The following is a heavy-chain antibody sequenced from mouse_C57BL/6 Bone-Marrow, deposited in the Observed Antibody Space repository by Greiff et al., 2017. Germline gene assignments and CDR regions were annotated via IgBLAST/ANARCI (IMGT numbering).Heavy chain of an antibody. V-gene: IGHV1-78*01. Sequence: QVQLQQSDAELVKPGASVKISCKVSSYTFTDHTIHWMKQRPEQGLEWIGDIYPRDGSTKYNEKFKGKATLTADKSSSTAYMQLSSLTSEDSAVYCCARRGYYCGSEAMAYWGQGTSVTGSS. CDR2: IYPRDGST. CDR1: SYTFTDHT. CDR3: ARRGYYCGSEAMAY. J-gene: IGHJ4*01. D-gene: IGHD1-1*01.